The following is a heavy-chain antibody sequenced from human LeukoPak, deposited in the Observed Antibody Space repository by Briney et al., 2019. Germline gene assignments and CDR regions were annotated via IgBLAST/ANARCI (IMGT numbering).Heavy chain of an antibody. CDR2: INPNSGGT. V-gene: IGHV1-2*02. CDR1: GYTFTGYY. J-gene: IGHJ4*02. CDR3: ARDAIVRDYSNSDY. D-gene: IGHD4-11*01. Sequence: ASVKVSCKASGYTFTGYYIHWVRQAPGQGLEWMGWINPNSGGTNYAQKFQGRVTMTRDTSISTTYMELSRLTSDDTAVYYCARDAIVRDYSNSDYWGQGTLVTVSS.